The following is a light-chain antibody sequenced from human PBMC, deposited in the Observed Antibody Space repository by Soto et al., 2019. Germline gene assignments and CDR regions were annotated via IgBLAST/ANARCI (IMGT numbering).Light chain of an antibody. CDR2: SHN. CDR3: AAWDDSLNGYV. J-gene: IGLJ1*01. V-gene: IGLV1-44*01. Sequence: QSVLTQPPSASGTPGQRVTISCSGSSSNIGRNTVNWYQQLPGTAPKLLIYSHNQRPSGVPDRFSGSQSGTSASLAISGLQSEDEADYYCAAWDDSLNGYVFGTGTKLTVL. CDR1: SSNIGRNT.